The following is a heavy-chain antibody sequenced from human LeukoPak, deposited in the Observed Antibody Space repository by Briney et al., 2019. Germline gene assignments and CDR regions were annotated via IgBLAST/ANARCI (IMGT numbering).Heavy chain of an antibody. CDR3: ARGTYYYGSGSYRIAFDI. CDR2: IYYSGST. J-gene: IGHJ3*02. V-gene: IGHV4-59*01. D-gene: IGHD3-10*01. Sequence: PSETLSLTCSVSGGSMSNYYWSWIRQPPGKGLEWIGYIYYSGSTNYNPSLKSRVTISVDTSKNQFSLKLSSVTAADTAVYYCARGTYYYGSGSYRIAFDIWGQGTMVTVSS. CDR1: GGSMSNYY.